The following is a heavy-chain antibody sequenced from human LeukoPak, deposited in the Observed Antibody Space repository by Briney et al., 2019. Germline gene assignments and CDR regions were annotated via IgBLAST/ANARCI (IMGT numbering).Heavy chain of an antibody. J-gene: IGHJ5*02. Sequence: PGTSLRLSCAASGFTFRSYAMHWVRQAPGKGLEWVANIKQDGSEKYYVDSVKGRFTISRDNAKNSLYLQMNSLRAEDTAVYYCARDQSRSSSWYNWFDPWGQGTLVTVSS. CDR3: ARDQSRSSSWYNWFDP. D-gene: IGHD6-13*01. CDR1: GFTFRSYA. CDR2: IKQDGSEK. V-gene: IGHV3-7*01.